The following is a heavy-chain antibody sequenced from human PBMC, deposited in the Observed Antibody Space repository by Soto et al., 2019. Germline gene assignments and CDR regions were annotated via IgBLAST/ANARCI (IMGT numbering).Heavy chain of an antibody. CDR1: GGSLRNYY. Sequence: QVQLQESGPGLVKPSETLSLTCTVSGGSLRNYYLRWIPQPPGTGLEWIRHIFYTGSTTYNPSLNSRVTIPPDTSKHQFCLKLSSVTAAYTAMSRCARAGYGGYDFDSCGQGTLVTVSS. CDR3: ARAGYGGYDFDS. CDR2: IFYTGST. V-gene: IGHV4-59*12. D-gene: IGHD5-12*01. J-gene: IGHJ4*02.